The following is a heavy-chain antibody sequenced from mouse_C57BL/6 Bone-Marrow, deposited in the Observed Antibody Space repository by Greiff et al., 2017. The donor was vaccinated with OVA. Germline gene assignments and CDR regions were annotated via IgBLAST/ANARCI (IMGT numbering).Heavy chain of an antibody. Sequence: QVQLQQSGPGLVQPSQSLSITCTVSGFSLTSYGVHWVRQSPGKGLEWLGVIWSGGSTDYNAAFISRLSISKDNPKSQVFFKMNSRQADDPAIYYCARMEYYFDYWGQGTTLTVSS. CDR2: IWSGGST. V-gene: IGHV2-2*01. CDR1: GFSLTSYG. J-gene: IGHJ2*01. CDR3: ARMEYYFDY.